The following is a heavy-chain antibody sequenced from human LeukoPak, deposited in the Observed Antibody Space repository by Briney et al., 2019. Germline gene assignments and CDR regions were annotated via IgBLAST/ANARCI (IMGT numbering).Heavy chain of an antibody. J-gene: IGHJ4*02. CDR3: AREARQGGLGDYIPLDY. D-gene: IGHD4-17*01. CDR2: TTSSGNTV. V-gene: IGHV3-11*01. Sequence: PGGSLRLSCSASGFSFSDYFMGWIRQAPGQGLEWVSSTTSSGNTVYYADSVKGRFTISRDNGQKSLYLHMSGLRAEDTAVYYCAREARQGGLGDYIPLDYWGQGTLVTVSS. CDR1: GFSFSDYF.